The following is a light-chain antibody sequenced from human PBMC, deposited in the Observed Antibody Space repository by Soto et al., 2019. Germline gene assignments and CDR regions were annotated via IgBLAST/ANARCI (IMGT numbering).Light chain of an antibody. CDR3: QQRSNWPRLT. Sequence: EIVVTQSPATLSLSPGERATLSCRASQSVSSYLAWYQQKPGQAPRLLIYDASNRATGIPARFSGSGSGTDFTLIISSLEPEDFAVYYCQQRSNWPRLTFGGGTKVEIK. J-gene: IGKJ4*01. CDR1: QSVSSY. V-gene: IGKV3-11*01. CDR2: DAS.